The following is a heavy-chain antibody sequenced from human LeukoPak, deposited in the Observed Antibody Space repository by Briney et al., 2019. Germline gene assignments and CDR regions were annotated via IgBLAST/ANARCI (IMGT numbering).Heavy chain of an antibody. Sequence: ASQTLSLTCTVSGGSISSGGYYWSWIRQPPGKGLEWIGEINHSGSTNYNPSLKSRVTISVDTSKNQFSLKLSSVTAADTAVYYCARGGIVGATFDYWGQGTLVTVSS. CDR1: GGSISSGGYY. D-gene: IGHD1-26*01. CDR3: ARGGIVGATFDY. V-gene: IGHV4-30-2*01. CDR2: INHSGST. J-gene: IGHJ4*02.